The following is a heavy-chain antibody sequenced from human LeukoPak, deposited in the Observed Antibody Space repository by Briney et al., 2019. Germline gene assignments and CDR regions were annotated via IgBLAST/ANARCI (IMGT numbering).Heavy chain of an antibody. V-gene: IGHV4-4*07. D-gene: IGHD3-10*01. CDR1: GGSISSYY. CDR2: IYTNGGT. Sequence: PSETLSLTCAVSGGSISSYYWSWIRQPAGKGLELVGRIYTNGGTNYNPSLKSRVTISADTSKNQFFLKRRPGTAADTAVYYCAREGVYYGSGRRYYDYYMDVWGNGATVTVSS. CDR3: AREGVYYGSGRRYYDYYMDV. J-gene: IGHJ6*03.